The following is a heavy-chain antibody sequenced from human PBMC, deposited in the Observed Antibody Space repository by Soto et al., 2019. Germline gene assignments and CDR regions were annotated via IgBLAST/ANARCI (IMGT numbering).Heavy chain of an antibody. CDR3: ARDSIVSTPPYYYGMDV. J-gene: IGHJ6*02. CDR2: ISQDGSNK. D-gene: IGHD2-15*01. V-gene: IGHV3-30*03. Sequence: QVQLAESGGGVVQPGRSLRLSCAASGFMFSSYGMQWVRQAPGKGLEWVAVISQDGSNKYYTDSVKGRFTISRVNSRNTLYLEMNALRTEDTAVYYCARDSIVSTPPYYYGMDVWGQGTTVTVSS. CDR1: GFMFSSYG.